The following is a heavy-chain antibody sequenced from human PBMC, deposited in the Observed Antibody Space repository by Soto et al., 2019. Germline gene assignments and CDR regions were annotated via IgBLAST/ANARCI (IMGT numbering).Heavy chain of an antibody. V-gene: IGHV3-74*01. CDR1: GFTFSSYW. J-gene: IGHJ6*02. CDR2: INSDGSST. Sequence: PGGSLRLSCASSGFTFSSYWMHWVRQAPGKGLVWVSRINSDGSSTSYADSVKGRFTISRDNAKNTLYLQMNSLRAEDTAVYYCARDRVWEARSYYYGMDVWGQGTTVTVSS. CDR3: ARDRVWEARSYYYGMDV. D-gene: IGHD1-26*01.